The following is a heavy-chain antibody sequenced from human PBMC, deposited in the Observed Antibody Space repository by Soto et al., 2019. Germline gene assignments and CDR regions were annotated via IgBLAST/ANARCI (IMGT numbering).Heavy chain of an antibody. D-gene: IGHD4-17*01. J-gene: IGHJ4*02. CDR1: GGSISSSGNS. CDR2: INYGGSP. Sequence: QLQLQESGPGLGKPSETLSLTGTVSGGSISSSGNSWGWIRKPPGKGLEGIGSINYGGSPYYNPSLKSRVTISVDTSKNQFSLKLSSVTAADTAVYYCARLPHYGDPKAGIWGRGTLVTVSS. V-gene: IGHV4-39*01. CDR3: ARLPHYGDPKAGI.